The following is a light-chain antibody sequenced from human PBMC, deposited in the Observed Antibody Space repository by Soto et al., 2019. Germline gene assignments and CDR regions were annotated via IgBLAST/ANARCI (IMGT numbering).Light chain of an antibody. Sequence: DIQMTQSPSTLSASVGDRVTIPCRASQSISSWLAWYQQKQGKAPNLLIYDASTLESRVTSRFSGSGSGTEFTLTISSLQPYDFATYYCQQYSTYSYTFGQGTKLEI. CDR1: QSISSW. CDR3: QQYSTYSYT. V-gene: IGKV1-5*01. J-gene: IGKJ2*01. CDR2: DAS.